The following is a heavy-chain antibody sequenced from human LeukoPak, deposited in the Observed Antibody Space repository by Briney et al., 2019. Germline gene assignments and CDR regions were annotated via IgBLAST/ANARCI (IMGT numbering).Heavy chain of an antibody. CDR2: IYHSGSI. V-gene: IGHV4-30-2*01. CDR3: ATCLVVVTAGDAFDN. Sequence: SETLSLTCNVSGGSISSGGYYWSWIRQPPGKGLEWIGNIYHSGSIYNNPSLKSRVTISVDRSKNQFSLRLSSVTTADTAVYYCATCLVVVTAGDAFDNWGQGTMVTVSS. J-gene: IGHJ3*02. D-gene: IGHD2-21*01. CDR1: GGSISSGGYY.